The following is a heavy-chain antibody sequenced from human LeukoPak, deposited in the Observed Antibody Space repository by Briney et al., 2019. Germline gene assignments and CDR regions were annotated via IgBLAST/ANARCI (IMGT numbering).Heavy chain of an antibody. D-gene: IGHD3-10*01. CDR2: INPNSGGT. CDR3: ARDVLLWFGELSCWFDP. J-gene: IGHJ5*02. CDR1: GYTFTGYY. Sequence: ASVKVSCKASGYTFTGYYMHWVRQAPGQGLEWIGWINPNSGGTNYAQKFQGRVTMTRDTSISTAYMELSRLRSDDTAVYYCARDVLLWFGELSCWFDPWGQGTLVTVSS. V-gene: IGHV1-2*02.